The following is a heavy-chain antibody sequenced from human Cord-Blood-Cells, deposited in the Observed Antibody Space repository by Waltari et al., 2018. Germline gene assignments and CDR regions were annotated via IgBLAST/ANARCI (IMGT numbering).Heavy chain of an antibody. V-gene: IGHV4-38-2*01. CDR3: AKTGGYFDL. CDR2: IYHSGST. J-gene: IGHJ2*01. D-gene: IGHD7-27*01. Sequence: QVQLQESGPGLVKPSETLSLTCAVSGYSISSGYYWGWIRQPPGKGLEWIGSIYHSGSTYYNPSLKSRVTISVDTSKNQFSLKLSSVTAADTAVYYCAKTGGYFDLWGRGTLVTVSS. CDR1: GYSISSGYY.